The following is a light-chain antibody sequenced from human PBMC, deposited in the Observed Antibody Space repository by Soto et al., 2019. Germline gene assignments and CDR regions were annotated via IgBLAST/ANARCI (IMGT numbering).Light chain of an antibody. CDR1: SSNIGAGYD. V-gene: IGLV1-40*01. J-gene: IGLJ3*02. Sequence: QAVVTQPPSVSGAPGQRVTISCTGSSSNIGAGYDVHWYQQLPGTAPKLLIYGNSNRPSGVPDRFSGSKSGTSASLAITGLRAEDEAYYYCQSYDSSLSGWVFGGGTKLTVL. CDR3: QSYDSSLSGWV. CDR2: GNS.